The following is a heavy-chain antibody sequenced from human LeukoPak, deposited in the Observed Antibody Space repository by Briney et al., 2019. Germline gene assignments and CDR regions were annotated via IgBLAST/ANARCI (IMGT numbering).Heavy chain of an antibody. V-gene: IGHV4-34*01. CDR2: INHSGST. CDR3: ARVIADFWSGYYSDY. D-gene: IGHD3-3*01. J-gene: IGHJ4*02. CDR1: GGSFSGYY. Sequence: SETLSLTCAVYGGSFSGYYWSWIRQPPGKGLEWIGEINHSGSTNYNPSLKSRVTISVDTSKNQFSLKLSSVTAADTAVYYCARVIADFWSGYYSDYWGQGTLVTASS.